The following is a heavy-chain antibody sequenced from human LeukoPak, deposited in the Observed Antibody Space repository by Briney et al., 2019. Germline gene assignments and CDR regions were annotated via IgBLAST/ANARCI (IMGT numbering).Heavy chain of an antibody. D-gene: IGHD2-15*01. Sequence: GGSLRLSCAASGFTFSSYGMSWVRQAPGKGLEWVSAISGSGGSTYYADSVKGRFTISRDNSKNTLYLQMNSLRAEDTAVYYCAKKRPNLVVAATLPRYYYYMDVWGKGTTVTVSS. CDR2: ISGSGGST. V-gene: IGHV3-23*01. CDR3: AKKRPNLVVAATLPRYYYYMDV. J-gene: IGHJ6*03. CDR1: GFTFSSYG.